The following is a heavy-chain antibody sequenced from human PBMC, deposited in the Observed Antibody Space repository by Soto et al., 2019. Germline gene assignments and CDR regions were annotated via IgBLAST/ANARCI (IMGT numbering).Heavy chain of an antibody. Sequence: QVQLQESGPGLVKPSQTLSLICTVSGGSISSGGYYWSWIRQHPGKGLEWIGYIYSGGSTYYNPSLKSGLTLSLDTSENHFSLNLSSMTAADTAVYYCARDGDGSGYFLDFWGQGTLVTVSS. J-gene: IGHJ4*02. D-gene: IGHD3-22*01. CDR2: IYSGGST. CDR3: ARDGDGSGYFLDF. CDR1: GGSISSGGYY. V-gene: IGHV4-31*03.